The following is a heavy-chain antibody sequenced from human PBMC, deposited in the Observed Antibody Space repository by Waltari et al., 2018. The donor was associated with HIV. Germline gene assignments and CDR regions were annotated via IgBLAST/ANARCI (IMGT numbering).Heavy chain of an antibody. CDR3: ARHAARHGMDV. CDR2: IYYSGST. J-gene: IGHJ6*02. CDR1: GGSISSSSYS. V-gene: IGHV4-39*01. Sequence: QLQLQESGPGLVKPSETLSLTCTVSGGSISSSSYSWGWVRQPPGKGLGWIGSIYYSGSTYYNPSLKSRVTISVDTSKNQFSLKLSSVTAADTAVYYCARHAARHGMDVWGQGTTVTVSS.